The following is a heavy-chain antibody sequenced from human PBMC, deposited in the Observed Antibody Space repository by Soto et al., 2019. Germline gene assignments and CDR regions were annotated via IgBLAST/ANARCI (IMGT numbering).Heavy chain of an antibody. CDR2: ISGDGGNK. CDR1: GLTFSSYA. D-gene: IGHD6-19*01. J-gene: IGHJ4*02. CDR3: ARRLTSTVSALGY. V-gene: IGHV3-30-3*01. Sequence: QVHLVESGGGVVQPGKSLRLSCTASGLTFSSYAVHWVRQAPGKGLEWVSVISGDGGNKYFAESVRGRFLISRDNSKNTFYLQMNSLRHEDTAVYFCARRLTSTVSALGYWGQGTLVTVSS.